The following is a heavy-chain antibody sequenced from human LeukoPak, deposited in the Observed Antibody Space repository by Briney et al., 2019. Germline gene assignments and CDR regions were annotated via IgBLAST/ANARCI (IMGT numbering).Heavy chain of an antibody. Sequence: SETLSLTCAVYGGSFSGYYWSWIRQPPGKGLEWIGYVSFSGTTKYSPSLNSRVTISRDTSKNQFSLRVNSVTAADTAVYYCARVHYGSGSYEDYWGQGTLVTVSS. J-gene: IGHJ4*02. V-gene: IGHV4-59*12. CDR1: GGSFSGYY. D-gene: IGHD3-10*01. CDR2: VSFSGTT. CDR3: ARVHYGSGSYEDY.